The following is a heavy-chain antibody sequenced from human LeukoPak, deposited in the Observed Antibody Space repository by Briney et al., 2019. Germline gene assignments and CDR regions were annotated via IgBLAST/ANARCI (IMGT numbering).Heavy chain of an antibody. CDR1: GGSISSYY. CDR2: IYTSGST. D-gene: IGHD3-22*01. V-gene: IGHV4-4*07. CDR3: ARVGSGYDYFDY. J-gene: IGHJ4*02. Sequence: PSETLSLTCTVSGGSISSYYWSWIRQPAGKGLEWLGRIYTSGSTKYNPSPESRVTMSVDTSKNQFSLKLSFVTAADTAVYYCARVGSGYDYFDYWGQGTLVTVSS.